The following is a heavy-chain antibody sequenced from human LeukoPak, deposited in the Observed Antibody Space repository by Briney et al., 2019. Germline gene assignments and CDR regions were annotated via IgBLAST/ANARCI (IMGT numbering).Heavy chain of an antibody. V-gene: IGHV4-34*01. Sequence: ETLSLTCAVYGGSFSGYYWSWIRQPPGKGLEWIGEINHSGSSNYNPSLKSRVTISVDTSKNQFSLKLSSVTAADTAVYYCARVLEGSSGQHWYFDLWGRGTLVTVSS. CDR3: ARVLEGSSGQHWYFDL. CDR2: INHSGSS. J-gene: IGHJ2*01. D-gene: IGHD6-19*01. CDR1: GGSFSGYY.